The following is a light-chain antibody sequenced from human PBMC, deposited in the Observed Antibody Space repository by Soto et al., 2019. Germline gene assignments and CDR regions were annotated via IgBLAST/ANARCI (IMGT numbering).Light chain of an antibody. CDR3: QSYDTSLRAYV. CDR2: GNN. Sequence: QSVPTQPPSVSGAPGQRVTIFCAGSRSNVGADYHVHWYQQLPGTAPRLLIYGNNIRPSGVPGRFSGSKSGTSASLAITGLQANDEADYYCQSYDTSLRAYVFGTGTKVNV. V-gene: IGLV1-40*01. CDR1: RSNVGADYH. J-gene: IGLJ1*01.